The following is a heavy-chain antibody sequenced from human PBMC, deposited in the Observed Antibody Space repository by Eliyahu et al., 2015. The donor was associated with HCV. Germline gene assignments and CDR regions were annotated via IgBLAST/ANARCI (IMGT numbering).Heavy chain of an antibody. Sequence: EVQLLESGGGLVRPGGSLRLSCVASGFSFSDYAMSWVRRAPGKEFQWVSSISGTSGSTFSADSVRGRFIISRDNSKNTLYLQMNNLRVEDTALYYCAKAPALHSISPYPFDYWGQGTLLTVSS. CDR3: AKAPALHSISPYPFDY. CDR1: GFSFSDYA. V-gene: IGHV3-23*01. D-gene: IGHD6-6*01. J-gene: IGHJ4*02. CDR2: ISGTSGST.